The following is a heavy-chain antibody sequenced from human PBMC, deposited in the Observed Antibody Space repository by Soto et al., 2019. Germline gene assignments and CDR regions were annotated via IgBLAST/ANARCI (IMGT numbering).Heavy chain of an antibody. Sequence: QVQLVQSGAEVKKPGASVKVSCKASGYTFTSYGISWVRQAPGQGVEWMGCVSAYNGNTNYAHKIQGRVTMTTHTSTSTAYMELRSLRSDDTPVYYCARLYVGPRVGFDPWGQGTLVTVSS. J-gene: IGHJ5*02. V-gene: IGHV1-18*04. CDR3: ARLYVGPRVGFDP. CDR1: GYTFTSYG. D-gene: IGHD2-8*01. CDR2: VSAYNGNT.